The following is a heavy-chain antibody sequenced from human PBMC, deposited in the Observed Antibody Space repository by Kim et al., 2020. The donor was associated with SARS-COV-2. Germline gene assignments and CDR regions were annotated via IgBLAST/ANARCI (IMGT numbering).Heavy chain of an antibody. CDR2: VYYSGST. Sequence: SETLSLTCTVSGDSISNYFWSWIRQPPGKGLEWIGYVYYSGSTSYNPSLKSRVTISVDTSKDQFSRRVNSVTAADTAIYYCARYHRRTPNFFDFWGRGAL. J-gene: IGHJ4*02. CDR3: ARYHRRTPNFFDF. CDR1: GDSISNYF. V-gene: IGHV4-59*01.